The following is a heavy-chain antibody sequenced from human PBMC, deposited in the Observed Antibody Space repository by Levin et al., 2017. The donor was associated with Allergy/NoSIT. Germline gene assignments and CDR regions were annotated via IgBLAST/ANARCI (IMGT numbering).Heavy chain of an antibody. CDR1: GFTLSSYS. Sequence: GGSLRLSCAASGFTLSSYSMNWVRQAPGKGLEWVSSISGSSSYLYYADSVKGRFTISRDNAKNSLYLQMNSLRAEDTAIYYCARLRTEGGSTSSRGYYYYYMDVWGKGTTVTVSS. CDR3: ARLRTEGGSTSSRGYYYYYMDV. CDR2: ISGSSSYL. V-gene: IGHV3-21*01. D-gene: IGHD2-2*01. J-gene: IGHJ6*03.